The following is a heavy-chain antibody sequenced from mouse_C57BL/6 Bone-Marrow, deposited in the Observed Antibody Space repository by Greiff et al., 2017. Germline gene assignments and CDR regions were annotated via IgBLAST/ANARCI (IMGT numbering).Heavy chain of an antibody. CDR2: IDPSDSYT. D-gene: IGHD1-1*01. CDR1: GYTFTSYW. Sequence: QVQLQQPGAELVMPGASVKLSCKASGYTFTSYWMHWVKQRPGQGLEWIGEIDPSDSYTNYNQKFKGKSTLTVDKSSSTAYMQLSSLTSEDSAVYYCARERFITTVPFAYGGQGTLVTVSA. CDR3: ARERFITTVPFAY. J-gene: IGHJ3*01. V-gene: IGHV1-69*01.